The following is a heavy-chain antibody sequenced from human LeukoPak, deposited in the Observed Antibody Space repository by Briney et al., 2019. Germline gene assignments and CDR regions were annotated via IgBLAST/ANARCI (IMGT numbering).Heavy chain of an antibody. V-gene: IGHV1-46*01. CDR1: GYTFTSYY. D-gene: IGHD2-2*01. CDR3: ARSWGDIVVVPAAFDY. CDR2: INPSGGST. Sequence: ASVRVSCKASGYTFTSYYMHWGRQAPGQGLEWMGIINPSGGSTSYAQKFQGRVTMTRDTSTSTVYMELSSLRSEDTAVYYCARSWGDIVVVPAAFDYWGQGTLVTVSS. J-gene: IGHJ4*02.